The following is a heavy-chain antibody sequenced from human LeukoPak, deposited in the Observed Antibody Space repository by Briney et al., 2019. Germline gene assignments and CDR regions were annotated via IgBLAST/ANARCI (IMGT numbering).Heavy chain of an antibody. CDR1: GFTFSSYA. J-gene: IGHJ4*02. CDR2: ISSSSSYI. V-gene: IGHV3-21*01. CDR3: ARARREAAGWWDY. Sequence: GGSLRLSCAASGFTFSSYAMSWVRQAPGKGLEWVSSISSSSSYIYYADSVKGRFTISRDNAKNSLYLQMNSLRAEDTAVYYCARARREAAGWWDYWGQGTLVTVSS. D-gene: IGHD2-15*01.